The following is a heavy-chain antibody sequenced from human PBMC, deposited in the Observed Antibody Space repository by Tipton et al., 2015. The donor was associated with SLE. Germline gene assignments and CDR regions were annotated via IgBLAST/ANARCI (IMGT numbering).Heavy chain of an antibody. Sequence: TLSLTCTVSGDSISSTNYYWGWIRQPPGKGLEWIANIYYSGSTYYSASLKSRVTISVDTSKNQFSLKMTSVTAADTAVYYCARQGEFSHSTGFWFDPWGQGTPVTVSS. D-gene: IGHD3-16*01. J-gene: IGHJ5*02. CDR3: ARQGEFSHSTGFWFDP. V-gene: IGHV4-39*07. CDR2: IYYSGST. CDR1: GDSISSTNYY.